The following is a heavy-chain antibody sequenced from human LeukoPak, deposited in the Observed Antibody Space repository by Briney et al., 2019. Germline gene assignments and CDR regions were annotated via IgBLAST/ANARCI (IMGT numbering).Heavy chain of an antibody. CDR1: GFTFSSYG. CDR3: TTYISGHY. D-gene: IGHD1-20*01. CDR2: IRTKLRNYAT. V-gene: IGHV3-73*01. J-gene: IGHJ4*02. Sequence: GGSLRLSCAASGFTFSSYGMHWVRQASGRGLEWVGRIRTKLRNYATAYAASVKGRFTISRDDSGDTAYLQMNSLKTEDTAVYYCTTYISGHYWGQGTLVTVSS.